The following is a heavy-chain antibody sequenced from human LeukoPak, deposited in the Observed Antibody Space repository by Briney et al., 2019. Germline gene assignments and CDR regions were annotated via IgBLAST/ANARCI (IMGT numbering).Heavy chain of an antibody. CDR3: ARGDHSFWGSPH. D-gene: IGHD5-18*01. Sequence: GGSLRLSCAASGFTFSTYWMHWVRQAPGKGLVWVSRINSDGSNTNYADSVKGRFTISRDNAKNTLYLQMNSLRAEDTAVYYCARGDHSFWGSPHWGQGTLVTVSS. CDR1: GFTFSTYW. CDR2: INSDGSNT. J-gene: IGHJ4*02. V-gene: IGHV3-74*01.